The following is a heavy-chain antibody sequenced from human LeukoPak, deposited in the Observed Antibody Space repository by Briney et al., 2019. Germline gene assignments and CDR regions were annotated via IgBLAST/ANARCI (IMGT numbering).Heavy chain of an antibody. J-gene: IGHJ4*02. CDR1: GFPFSSYT. Sequence: GGSLRLSCAGSGFPFSSYTINSVRQGPGKGMEWASPISHSGATYYADSVKGRFTISRDNSKNTVFLPMNSLRAEDTALYFCARRSHASPAGYSPFFDSWGQGTLVTVSS. V-gene: IGHV3-23*01. D-gene: IGHD6-13*01. CDR2: ISHSGAT. CDR3: ARRSHASPAGYSPFFDS.